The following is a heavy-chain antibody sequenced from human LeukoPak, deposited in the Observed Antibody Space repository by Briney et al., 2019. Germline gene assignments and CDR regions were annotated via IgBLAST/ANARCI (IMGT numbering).Heavy chain of an antibody. CDR2: FHPEDGET. CDR1: GYTVTELS. Sequence: ASVSVSYEVSGYTVTELSMHWVGQSPGKGREWMGGFHPEDGETNYAQKFQGRVTMTEDTATDTAYMELSSLRSEDTAVYYCARGHGGYPYWGQGTLVTVSS. V-gene: IGHV1-24*01. J-gene: IGHJ4*02. CDR3: ARGHGGYPY. D-gene: IGHD4-17*01.